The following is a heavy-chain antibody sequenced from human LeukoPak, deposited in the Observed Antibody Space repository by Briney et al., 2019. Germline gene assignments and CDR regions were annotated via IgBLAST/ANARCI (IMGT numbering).Heavy chain of an antibody. J-gene: IGHJ6*03. V-gene: IGHV4-34*01. D-gene: IGHD6-13*01. CDR2: INHSGST. CDR1: GGSISYYH. Sequence: SETLSLTCVVYGGSISYYHCSWIHQPPRKVVEWIGEINHSGSTNYNPSLKSRVTISVDTSKNQFSLELSTVTAADTAVYYCARRMTYIAVAGTGYYYYYYMDVWGKGTTVTISS. CDR3: ARRMTYIAVAGTGYYYYYYMDV.